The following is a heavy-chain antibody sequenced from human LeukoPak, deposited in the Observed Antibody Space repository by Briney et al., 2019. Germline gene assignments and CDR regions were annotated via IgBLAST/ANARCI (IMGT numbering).Heavy chain of an antibody. V-gene: IGHV1-18*04. CDR2: ISGSTGNT. Sequence: ASVKVSCKASGYTFTSYYMHWVRQAPGQGLEWMGWISGSTGNTKYVEKFQGRLTVTADTSTGTAYLDLTKLRIDDTAVYFCARSGRGTYFYFDLWGQGTLVTVSS. J-gene: IGHJ4*02. D-gene: IGHD1-26*01. CDR1: GYTFTSYY. CDR3: ARSGRGTYFYFDL.